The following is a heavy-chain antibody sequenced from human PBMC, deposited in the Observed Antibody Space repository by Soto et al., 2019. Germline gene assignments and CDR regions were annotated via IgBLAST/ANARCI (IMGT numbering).Heavy chain of an antibody. CDR2: IHSDGTST. Sequence: EVQLVESGGGLVQPGGSLRLSCATSGFSFGNYWMYWVRQAPGKGLVWVSRIHSDGTSTTYADSVKGRFTISRDIAKNTLYMQVNSQRAGDTAVYYCTRGRGSFYLDFWGQGTLVTVSS. CDR1: GFSFGNYW. D-gene: IGHD1-26*01. J-gene: IGHJ4*02. CDR3: TRGRGSFYLDF. V-gene: IGHV3-74*02.